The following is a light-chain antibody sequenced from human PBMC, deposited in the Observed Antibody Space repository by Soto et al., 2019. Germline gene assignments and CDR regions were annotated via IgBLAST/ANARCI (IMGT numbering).Light chain of an antibody. V-gene: IGKV1-5*03. CDR2: KAS. J-gene: IGKJ1*01. Sequence: EIQMTQSPSTLSASVGDRLTITCRASQSISSWLAWYQQKPGKAPKLLIYKASSLESGVPSRFSGSGSGTEFTLTISSLQPDDFATYYCQQYNSYSLFGQGTKVDIK. CDR3: QQYNSYSL. CDR1: QSISSW.